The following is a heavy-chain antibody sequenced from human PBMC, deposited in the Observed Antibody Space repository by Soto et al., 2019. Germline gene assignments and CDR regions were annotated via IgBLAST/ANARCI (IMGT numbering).Heavy chain of an antibody. CDR2: INHSGST. V-gene: IGHV4-34*01. Sequence: SETLSLTCAVYGGSFSGYYWSWIRQPPGKGLEWIGEINHSGSTNYNPSLKSRVTISVDTSKNQFSLKLSSVTAADTAVYYCARGRGDHTFDYWGQGTLVTVSS. CDR1: GGSFSGYY. CDR3: ARGRGDHTFDY. D-gene: IGHD4-17*01. J-gene: IGHJ4*02.